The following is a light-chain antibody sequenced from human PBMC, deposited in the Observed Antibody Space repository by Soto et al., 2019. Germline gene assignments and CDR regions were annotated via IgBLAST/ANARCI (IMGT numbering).Light chain of an antibody. CDR3: SSYTSRSTPLV. CDR1: SSDVGGYNY. CDR2: DVT. J-gene: IGLJ3*02. Sequence: QSALTQPASVSGSPGQSITISCTGTSSDVGGYNYVSWYQQHPGKAHKLMIYDVTNRPSGVSNRFSGSKSGNTASLTISGLQAEDEADYYCSSYTSRSTPLVFGGGTKLTVL. V-gene: IGLV2-14*01.